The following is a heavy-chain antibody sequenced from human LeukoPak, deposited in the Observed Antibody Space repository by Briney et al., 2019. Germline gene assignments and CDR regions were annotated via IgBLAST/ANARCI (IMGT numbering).Heavy chain of an antibody. D-gene: IGHD6-6*01. CDR3: ARDLVQYSSSTFDY. CDR1: GYTFTSYG. CDR2: ISAYNGNT. V-gene: IGHV1-18*01. Sequence: ASVKVSCKASGYTFTSYGISWVRQAPGQGLEWMGWISAYNGNTNYAQKLQGRVTMTTDTSTSTAYMELRSLRPDDTAVYYCARDLVQYSSSTFDYWGQGTLVTVSS. J-gene: IGHJ4*02.